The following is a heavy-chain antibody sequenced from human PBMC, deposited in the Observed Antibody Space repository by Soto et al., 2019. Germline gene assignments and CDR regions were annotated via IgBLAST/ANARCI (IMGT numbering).Heavy chain of an antibody. D-gene: IGHD3-3*01. Sequence: QLQLQESGPGLVKPSETLSLTCTVSGGSISSTSYYWGWIRQPPGKGLEWIGSLYYSGSTYYNPSLKSGVSISVDTSKNQFSLRLSSVTAADTAVYYCARHAIFGNCFDPWGQGTLVTVSS. J-gene: IGHJ5*02. V-gene: IGHV4-39*01. CDR1: GGSISSTSYY. CDR2: LYYSGST. CDR3: ARHAIFGNCFDP.